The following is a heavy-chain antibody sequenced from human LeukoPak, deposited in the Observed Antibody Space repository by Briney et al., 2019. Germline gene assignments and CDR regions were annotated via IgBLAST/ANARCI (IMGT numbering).Heavy chain of an antibody. CDR3: ARDGGNSPDYYYYGMDV. Sequence: ASVKVSCKASGYTFTSYGISWVRQAPGQGLEWMGWISAYNGNTNYAQKLQGRVTTTTDTSTSTAYMELRSLRSDDTAVYYCARDGGNSPDYYYYGMDVWGQGTTVTVSS. V-gene: IGHV1-18*01. CDR2: ISAYNGNT. D-gene: IGHD2-21*02. CDR1: GYTFTSYG. J-gene: IGHJ6*02.